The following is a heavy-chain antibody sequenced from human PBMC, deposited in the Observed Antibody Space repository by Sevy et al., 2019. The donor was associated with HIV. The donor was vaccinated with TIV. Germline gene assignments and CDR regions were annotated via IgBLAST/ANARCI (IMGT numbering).Heavy chain of an antibody. D-gene: IGHD5-12*01. J-gene: IGHJ3*02. Sequence: GGSLRLSCAASGFTFSSYAMHWVRQAPGKGLEWVAVISYDGSNKYYADSVKGRFTISRDNSKNTLYLQINSLRAEDTAVFYCARETRWLQFFAFDIWGQGTMVTVSS. CDR3: ARETRWLQFFAFDI. V-gene: IGHV3-30-3*01. CDR1: GFTFSSYA. CDR2: ISYDGSNK.